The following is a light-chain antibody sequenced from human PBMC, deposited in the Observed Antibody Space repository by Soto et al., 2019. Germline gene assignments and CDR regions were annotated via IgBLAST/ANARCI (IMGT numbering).Light chain of an antibody. CDR1: SSNIGNNY. Sequence: HSVLTQPPSVSAAPGQKVTISCSGSSSNIGNNYVSWYQQLPGTAPKLLIYENNKRPSGIPDRFSGSKSGTSATLGITGLQTGDEADYYCGTWDSSLSDVVFGGGTQLTVL. CDR3: GTWDSSLSDVV. J-gene: IGLJ2*01. V-gene: IGLV1-51*02. CDR2: ENN.